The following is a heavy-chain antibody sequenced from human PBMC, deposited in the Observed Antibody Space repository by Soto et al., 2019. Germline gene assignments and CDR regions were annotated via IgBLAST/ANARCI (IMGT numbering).Heavy chain of an antibody. J-gene: IGHJ4*02. CDR1: GGSISSGGYY. CDR2: MYYSGST. CDR3: ARARPPRGSSSSCTFDY. D-gene: IGHD6-6*01. V-gene: IGHV4-31*03. Sequence: PSETLSLTCTFSGGSISSGGYYWTWIRQHPGKGLEWIGYMYYSGSTYYNPSLKSRVTISVDTSNNQLSLRLSSVTAAETAVDYCARARPPRGSSSSCTFDYWGRGTLVTVSS.